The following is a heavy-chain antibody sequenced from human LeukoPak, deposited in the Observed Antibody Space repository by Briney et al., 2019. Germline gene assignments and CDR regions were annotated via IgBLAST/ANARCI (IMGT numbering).Heavy chain of an antibody. CDR1: GGSISSGSYY. V-gene: IGHV4-61*02. CDR2: IYTSGST. D-gene: IGHD3-22*01. CDR3: ARGPFRFYYDSSGSGFDY. Sequence: SETLSLTCTVSGGSISSGSYYWSWIRQPAGKGLEWIGRIYTSGSTNYNPSLKSRVTISVDTSKNQFSLKLSSVTAADTAVYYCARGPFRFYYDSSGSGFDYWGQGTLVTVSS. J-gene: IGHJ4*02.